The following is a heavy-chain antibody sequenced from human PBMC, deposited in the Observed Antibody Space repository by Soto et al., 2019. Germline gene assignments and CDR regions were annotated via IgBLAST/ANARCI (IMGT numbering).Heavy chain of an antibody. V-gene: IGHV3-64*01. Sequence: PGGSLRLSCAASGFTLSGYAVDWVRQAPGKGLEYVSGISSNGVGTYYANSVQGRFTISRDNSKNTVYLQMGSLRPEDMAVYYCARRARPDFYYMDVWGKGTTVTVSS. J-gene: IGHJ6*03. CDR1: GFTLSGYA. CDR2: ISSNGVGT. CDR3: ARRARPDFYYMDV. D-gene: IGHD6-6*01.